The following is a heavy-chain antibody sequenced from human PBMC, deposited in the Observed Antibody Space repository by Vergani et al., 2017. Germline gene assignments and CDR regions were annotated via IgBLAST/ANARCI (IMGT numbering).Heavy chain of an antibody. V-gene: IGHV1-69*04. CDR3: AGDADWFDP. CDR2: IITILGIA. Sequence: QVQLVQSGAEVKKPGSSVKVSCKASGGTFSSYAISWVRQAPGQGLEWMGRIITILGIANYAQKFQGRVTLTADKSTRTAYMELSSLRSEDTAVYYCAGDADWFDPWGQGTLVTVSS. J-gene: IGHJ5*02. CDR1: GGTFSSYA.